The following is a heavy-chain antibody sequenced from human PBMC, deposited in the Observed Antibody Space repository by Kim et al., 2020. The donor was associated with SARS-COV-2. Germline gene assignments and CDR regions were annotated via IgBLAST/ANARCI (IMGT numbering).Heavy chain of an antibody. CDR2: INPNSGGT. CDR1: GYTFTGYY. V-gene: IGHV1-2*02. CDR3: ARRPTIKYYYYGMDV. Sequence: ASVKVSCKASGYTFTGYYMHWVRQAPGQGLEWMGWINPNSGGTNYAQKFQGRVTMTRDTSISTAYMELSRLRSDDTAVYYCARRPTIKYYYYGMDVWGQGTTVTVSS. J-gene: IGHJ6*02.